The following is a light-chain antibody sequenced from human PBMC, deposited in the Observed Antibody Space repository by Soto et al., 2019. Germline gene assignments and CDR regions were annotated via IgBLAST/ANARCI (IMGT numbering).Light chain of an antibody. V-gene: IGKV1-39*01. Sequence: DIQMTQSPSSLSASVGARVTITCRASQSISSYLNWYQQKPGKAPKLLIYAASSLQSGVSSRFSGSGSGTDFTLTISSLQAEDLATYYCQQSYNTPNTFGQGTRLEIK. CDR1: QSISSY. CDR2: AAS. J-gene: IGKJ5*01. CDR3: QQSYNTPNT.